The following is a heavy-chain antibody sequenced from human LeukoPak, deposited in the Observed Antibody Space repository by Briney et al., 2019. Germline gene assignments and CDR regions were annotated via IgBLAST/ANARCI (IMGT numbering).Heavy chain of an antibody. Sequence: PSETLSLTCTVSGGSISSYYWTWIRQSPGKGLEWIGYIYYSGSTNYNPSLKSRVTISVDTSKNQFSLKLNSVTAADTAVYFCARADVPFFGQQHFDSWGQGTLVSVTS. V-gene: IGHV4-59*01. J-gene: IGHJ4*02. CDR2: IYYSGST. CDR3: ARADVPFFGQQHFDS. CDR1: GGSISSYY. D-gene: IGHD3-10*01.